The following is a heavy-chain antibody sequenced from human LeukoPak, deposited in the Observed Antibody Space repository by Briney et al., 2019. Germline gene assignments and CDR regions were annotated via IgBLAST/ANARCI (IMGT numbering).Heavy chain of an antibody. D-gene: IGHD2-15*01. J-gene: IGHJ4*02. Sequence: ASVKVSCKASGYTFTGYYMHWVRQTPGQGLEWMGWINPHTGGTNYAQKFQGRVTMTRDTSISTAYMELSGLTSDDTAVYYCARPYCSGGSCHDYFDYWGQGTLVTVSS. CDR1: GYTFTGYY. CDR3: ARPYCSGGSCHDYFDY. V-gene: IGHV1-2*02. CDR2: INPHTGGT.